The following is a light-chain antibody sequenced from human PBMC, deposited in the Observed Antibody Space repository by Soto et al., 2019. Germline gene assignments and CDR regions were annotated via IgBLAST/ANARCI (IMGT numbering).Light chain of an antibody. CDR2: DAS. V-gene: IGKV3-11*01. CDR1: QSVRSY. CDR3: QQRSNWLT. J-gene: IGKJ4*01. Sequence: EIVLTQSPATLSLSPGERATLSCRASQSVRSYLAWYQQEPGQAPRLLISDASNRATGIPARFSGSGSGTDFTLTISSLEPEDFAVYYCQQRSNWLTFGGGTKVEIK.